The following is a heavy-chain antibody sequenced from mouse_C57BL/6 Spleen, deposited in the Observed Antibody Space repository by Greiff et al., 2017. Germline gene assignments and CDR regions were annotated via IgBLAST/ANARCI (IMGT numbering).Heavy chain of an antibody. V-gene: IGHV2-2*01. D-gene: IGHD1-1*01. CDR2: IWSGGST. Sequence: QVQLKQSGPGLVQPSQSLSITCTVSGFSLTSYGVHWVRQSPGKGLEWLGVIWSGGSTDYTAAFISRLSISKDNSKSQVFFKMNSLQADDTAIYYCAREGEAYGAWFAYWGQGTLVTVSA. CDR3: AREGEAYGAWFAY. CDR1: GFSLTSYG. J-gene: IGHJ3*01.